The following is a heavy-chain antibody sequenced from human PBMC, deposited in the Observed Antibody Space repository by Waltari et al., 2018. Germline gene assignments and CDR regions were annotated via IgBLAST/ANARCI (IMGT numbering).Heavy chain of an antibody. CDR2: IYHSGRT. D-gene: IGHD3-3*01. J-gene: IGHJ4*02. Sequence: QVQLQESGPGLVKPSETLSLTCAVSGYSISSGYYWGWIRQPPGKGLEWIGSIYHSGRTYENPSPKSRVTIAVDTSKNQFSLKLSSVTAADTAVYYCARGIPYYDFWSGYYTGIVGAYYFDYWGQGTLVTVSS. CDR1: GYSISSGYY. V-gene: IGHV4-38-2*01. CDR3: ARGIPYYDFWSGYYTGIVGAYYFDY.